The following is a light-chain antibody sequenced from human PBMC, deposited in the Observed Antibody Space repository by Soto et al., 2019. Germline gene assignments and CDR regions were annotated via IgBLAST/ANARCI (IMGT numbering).Light chain of an antibody. CDR2: AAS. CDR3: QQLTAT. J-gene: IGKJ1*01. Sequence: DIQLTQSPSFLSASVGDRVTITCRASQGISSYLAWYQQKPGKAPKLLIYAASTLQSGVPSRFSGSGSGTEFTLTISSLQPEDFATYYCQQLTATFGQGTKVEIK. CDR1: QGISSY. V-gene: IGKV1-9*01.